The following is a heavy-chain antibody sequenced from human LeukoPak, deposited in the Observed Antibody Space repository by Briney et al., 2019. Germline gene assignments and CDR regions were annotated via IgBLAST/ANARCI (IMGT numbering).Heavy chain of an antibody. CDR1: GFTFSSYA. J-gene: IGHJ3*02. V-gene: IGHV3-23*01. Sequence: PGGSLRLSCGASGFTFSSYAMSWVRQAPGKGLEWVSAISDSGGRTYYADSVKGRFSISRDNSKNTLYLQMNSLRAEDTAVYYCARDRGKSIPDAFDIWGQGTMVTVSS. CDR3: ARDRGKSIPDAFDI. D-gene: IGHD5-12*01. CDR2: ISDSGGRT.